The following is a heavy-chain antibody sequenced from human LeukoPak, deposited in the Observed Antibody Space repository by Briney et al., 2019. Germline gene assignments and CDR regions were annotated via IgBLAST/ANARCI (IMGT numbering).Heavy chain of an antibody. Sequence: GGPLRLSCAASGFTSSRYWMSWVRQAPGKGLEWVANIKHDGSETYYVDSVKGRFTISRDNAKNSLYLQMNSLRAEDTAVYYCATVCAVFGECDVFEYWGQGTLVTVSS. CDR3: ATVCAVFGECDVFEY. D-gene: IGHD3-10*02. J-gene: IGHJ4*02. CDR1: GFTSSRYW. CDR2: IKHDGSET. V-gene: IGHV3-7*01.